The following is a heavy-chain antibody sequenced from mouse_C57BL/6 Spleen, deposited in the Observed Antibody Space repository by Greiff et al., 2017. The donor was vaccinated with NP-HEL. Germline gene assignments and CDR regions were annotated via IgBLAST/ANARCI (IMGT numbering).Heavy chain of an antibody. CDR3: AREIESNCYAMDY. J-gene: IGHJ4*01. CDR2: IYPGDGDT. V-gene: IGHV1-82*01. CDR1: GYAFSSSW. D-gene: IGHD2-5*01. Sequence: QVQLQQSGPELVKPGASVKISCKASGYAFSSSWMNWVKQRPGKGLEWIGRIYPGDGDTNYNGKFKGKATLTADNSSSTAYMQLSSLTSEDSAVYVCAREIESNCYAMDYWGQGTSVTVSS.